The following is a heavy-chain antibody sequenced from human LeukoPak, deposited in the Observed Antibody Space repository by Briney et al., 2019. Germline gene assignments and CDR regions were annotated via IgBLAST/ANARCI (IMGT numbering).Heavy chain of an antibody. CDR3: ARGGPISLANTPLGGFDI. Sequence: SQTLSLTCAISGDSVSRNTAGWNWIRQSPSRGLEWLGRTYYRSKWYSDFAPSVRSRITINPDTSKNQISLQLNYMTPDDTAVYYCARGGPISLANTPLGGFDIWGQGTMVSVSS. CDR1: GDSVSRNTAG. D-gene: IGHD3/OR15-3a*01. J-gene: IGHJ3*02. V-gene: IGHV6-1*01. CDR2: TYYRSKWYS.